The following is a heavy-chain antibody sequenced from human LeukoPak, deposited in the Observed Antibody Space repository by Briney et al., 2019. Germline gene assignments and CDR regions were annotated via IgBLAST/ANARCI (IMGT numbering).Heavy chain of an antibody. CDR2: IKEDGTEK. D-gene: IGHD1-1*01. CDR1: GFTFSDFW. Sequence: GGSLRLSCAGSGFTFSDFWMTWVRQTPGKGLEWVANIKEDGTEKNLVDSVKGRFTISRDNTRNLLFLEMNNLRGDDTAIYYCVRESRPGGAMGLYHNLDYWGQGTLVAVSS. CDR3: VRESRPGGAMGLYHNLDY. J-gene: IGHJ4*02. V-gene: IGHV3-7*01.